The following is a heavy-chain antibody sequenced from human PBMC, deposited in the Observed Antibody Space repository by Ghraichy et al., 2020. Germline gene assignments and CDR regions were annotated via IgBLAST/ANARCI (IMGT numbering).Heavy chain of an antibody. CDR3: ACGLVIDQNWFDP. V-gene: IGHV4-30-4*01. CDR1: GGSISSDDYY. Sequence: LSLTCTVSGGSISSDDYYWSWIRQPPGKGLEWIGYIYYSGSTYYNPSLKSRVTISVDTSKNQFSLKLSSVTAADTAVYYCACGLVIDQNWFDPWGQGTLVTVSS. D-gene: IGHD6-6*01. CDR2: IYYSGST. J-gene: IGHJ5*02.